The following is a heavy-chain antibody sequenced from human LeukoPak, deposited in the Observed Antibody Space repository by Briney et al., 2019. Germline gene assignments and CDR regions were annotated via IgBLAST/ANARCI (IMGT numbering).Heavy chain of an antibody. D-gene: IGHD2-15*01. Sequence: AVTDTFKASGCTLTSYGFSWVGQAPCQGLEWMGWISAYNGNTNYAQKLQGRVTMTTDTSTSTAYMELRSLRSDDTAVYYCARGLLDFDYWGQGTLVTVSS. J-gene: IGHJ4*02. CDR2: ISAYNGNT. CDR1: GCTLTSYG. V-gene: IGHV1-18*01. CDR3: ARGLLDFDY.